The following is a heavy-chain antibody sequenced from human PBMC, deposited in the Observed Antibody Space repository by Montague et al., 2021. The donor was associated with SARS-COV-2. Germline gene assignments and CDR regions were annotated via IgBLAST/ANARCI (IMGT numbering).Heavy chain of an antibody. D-gene: IGHD3-9*01. J-gene: IGHJ4*02. CDR1: GFSLNTSGMC. Sequence: PALVKPTQTLTLTCTFSGFSLNTSGMCVSWIRQPPGKALEWLALIDWDEDQYYSTSLKTRLTISKDTSKNQVVLTMTNMDPIDTATYYCAHLIRYYDIFTGIPFDYWGQGILVAVSS. CDR3: AHLIRYYDIFTGIPFDY. CDR2: IDWDEDQ. V-gene: IGHV2-70*01.